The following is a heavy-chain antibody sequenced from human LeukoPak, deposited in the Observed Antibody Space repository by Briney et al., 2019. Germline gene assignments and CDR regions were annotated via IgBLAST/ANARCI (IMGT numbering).Heavy chain of an antibody. CDR3: ASGTGGLFGY. D-gene: IGHD1-1*01. V-gene: IGHV5-51*01. Sequence: GXXLKISCKGSGSRFTSYWIGWVRQMPGKGLEGMGIIYPGDCDNRNSPSFQGQVTISAEKSISTAYLQWSSLKASDTAMYYCASGTGGLFGYWGQGTLVTVSS. CDR2: IYPGDCDN. CDR1: GSRFTSYW. J-gene: IGHJ4*02.